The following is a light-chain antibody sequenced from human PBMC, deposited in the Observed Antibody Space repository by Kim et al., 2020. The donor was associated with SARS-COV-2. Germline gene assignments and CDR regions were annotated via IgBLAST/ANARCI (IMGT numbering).Light chain of an antibody. Sequence: PGQSVAISCTGVSGGVGVSAFVSWYQHHPGKAPKLMIYDVSKRSSGVPGRFSGSKSGNTASLIISGLQAEDEADYYCCSYSASSVIFGGGTQLTVL. CDR2: DVS. CDR3: CSYSASSVI. V-gene: IGLV2-11*01. J-gene: IGLJ2*01. CDR1: SGGVGVSAF.